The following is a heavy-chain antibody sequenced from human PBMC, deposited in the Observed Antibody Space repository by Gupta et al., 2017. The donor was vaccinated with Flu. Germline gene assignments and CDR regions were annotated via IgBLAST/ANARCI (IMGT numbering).Heavy chain of an antibody. V-gene: IGHV4-59*01. CDR3: AREGKRIAVAGSYWYFDL. CDR2: IYYSGST. J-gene: IGHJ2*01. Sequence: QVQLQESGPGLVKPSETLSLTCTVSGGSISSYYWSWIRQPPGKGLEWIGYIYYSGSTNYNPSLKSRVTISVDTSKNQFSLKLSSVTAADTAVYYCAREGKRIAVAGSYWYFDLWGRGTLVTVSS. D-gene: IGHD6-19*01. CDR1: GGSISSYY.